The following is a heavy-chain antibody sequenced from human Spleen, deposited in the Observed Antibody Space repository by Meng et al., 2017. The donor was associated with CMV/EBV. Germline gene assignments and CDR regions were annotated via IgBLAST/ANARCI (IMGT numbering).Heavy chain of an antibody. Sequence: ASVKVSCKASGHSFTGYYIHWIRQAPGQGLEWMGWINPNNGGTDYAKQFQGRVTMTRDTSISTDYMDLSGLRYDATAIYYCARGLSVVLYAMDVWGQGTAVTVSS. CDR3: ARGLSVVLYAMDV. D-gene: IGHD2-2*01. V-gene: IGHV1-2*02. CDR1: GHSFTGYY. J-gene: IGHJ6*02. CDR2: INPNNGGT.